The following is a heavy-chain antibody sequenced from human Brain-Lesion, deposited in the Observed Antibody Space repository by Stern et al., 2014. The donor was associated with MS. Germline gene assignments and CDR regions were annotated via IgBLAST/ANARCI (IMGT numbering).Heavy chain of an antibody. D-gene: IGHD2-15*01. Sequence: QLQLQESGPGLVKPSETLSLTCTVAGGSVSSTSYAWAWIRQPPGKGLEWIGTIYYSGNTYYSPSLKSRLTISLATSQNQFSLPLRSVTAADTAVYYCAGEEDIRYCSGGSCTGNWFDPWGQGTLVTVSS. CDR2: IYYSGNT. CDR1: GGSVSSTSYA. CDR3: AGEEDIRYCSGGSCTGNWFDP. J-gene: IGHJ5*02. V-gene: IGHV4-39*01.